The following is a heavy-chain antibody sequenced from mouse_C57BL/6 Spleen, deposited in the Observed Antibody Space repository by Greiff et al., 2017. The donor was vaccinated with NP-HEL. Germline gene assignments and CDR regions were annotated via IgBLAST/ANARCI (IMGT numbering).Heavy chain of an antibody. V-gene: IGHV1-55*01. CDR2: IYPGSGST. D-gene: IGHD4-1*01. J-gene: IGHJ4*01. Sequence: VQLQQPGAELVKPGASVKMSCKASGYTFTSYWITWVKQRPGQGLEWIGDIYPGSGSTNYNEKFKSKATLTVDTSSSTAYMQLSSLTSEDSAVYYCARRGLGRRGMDYWGQGTSVTVSS. CDR1: GYTFTSYW. CDR3: ARRGLGRRGMDY.